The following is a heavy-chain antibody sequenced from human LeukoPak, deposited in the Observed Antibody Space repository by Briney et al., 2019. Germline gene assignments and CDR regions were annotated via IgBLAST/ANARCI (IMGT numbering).Heavy chain of an antibody. CDR1: GGSITSYY. D-gene: IGHD4-17*01. CDR3: ARGEDGDYYFQH. CDR2: INHSGSR. V-gene: IGHV4-34*01. J-gene: IGHJ1*01. Sequence: SGTVSLTCTVSGGSITSYYWSWIRQPPGKGLEWIGEINHSGSRNYNPSLKSRVTISVDTSKNQFSLKLSSVTAADTAVYYCARGEDGDYYFQHWGQATLVTV.